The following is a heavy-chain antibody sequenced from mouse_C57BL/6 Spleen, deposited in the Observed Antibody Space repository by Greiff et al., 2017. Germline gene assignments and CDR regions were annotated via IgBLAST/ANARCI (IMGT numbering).Heavy chain of an antibody. J-gene: IGHJ4*01. D-gene: IGHD1-2*01. CDR2: IWSGGGT. V-gene: IGHV2-2*01. CDR3: AREGTTAFYARDY. Sequence: QVQLQQSGPGLVQPSQCLSITCTVSGFSLTSYGVHWVRQSPGKGLEWLGVIWSGGGTDYNAAFISRLSISKDNSKSKVFFKMNSLQADDTAIDSCAREGTTAFYARDYWGQGTSVTVSS. CDR1: GFSLTSYG.